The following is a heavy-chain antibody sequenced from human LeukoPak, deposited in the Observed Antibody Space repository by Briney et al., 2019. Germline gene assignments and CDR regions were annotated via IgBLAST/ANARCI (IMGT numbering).Heavy chain of an antibody. J-gene: IGHJ4*02. Sequence: SETLSLTCTVSAGSISSSRHHWGWIRQSPGKGLEWIGSVYYGRTTYYNPSLNSRVTIFVVTSKNQLSLQLNSVTAADTAVYYCVRHDGRSGGTMGALDSWGQGSLVTVSS. D-gene: IGHD4-23*01. V-gene: IGHV4-39*01. CDR1: AGSISSSRHH. CDR2: VYYGRTT. CDR3: VRHDGRSGGTMGALDS.